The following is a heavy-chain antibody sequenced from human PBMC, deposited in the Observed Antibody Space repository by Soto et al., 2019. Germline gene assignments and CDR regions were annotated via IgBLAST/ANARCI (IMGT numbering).Heavy chain of an antibody. CDR1: GFTFSSSA. V-gene: IGHV1-58*01. D-gene: IGHD2-8*01. J-gene: IGHJ4*02. Sequence: SVKVSCKASGFTFSSSAFQWVRQARGQRLEWIGWIAVGSGYTNYAQRFQDRVTLTRDMSTATTYMELSRLTSEDTAIYYCAADATAWQQMVPSDYWGQGTLVTVSS. CDR3: AADATAWQQMVPSDY. CDR2: IAVGSGYT.